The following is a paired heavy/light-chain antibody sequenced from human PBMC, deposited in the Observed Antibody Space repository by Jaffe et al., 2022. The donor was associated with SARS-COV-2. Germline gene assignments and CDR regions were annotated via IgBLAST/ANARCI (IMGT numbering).Light chain of an antibody. J-gene: IGKJ4*01. CDR1: QSISSN. CDR2: DAS. V-gene: IGKV3-15*01. CDR3: QQYNNWPLT. Sequence: EIVMTQSPATLSVSPGERATLSCRASQSISSNLAWYQQKPGQAPRLLIYDASIRATGIPARFSGSGSGAEFTLTISSLQSEDFAVYYCQQYNNWPLTFGGGTTVEIK.
Heavy chain of an antibody. V-gene: IGHV1-18*01. CDR3: ARDHQLYVWSGSYGRIPDGMDV. CDR1: GYTFSNNG. Sequence: QVQLVQSGAEVKKPGASVKVSCKASGYTFSNNGISWVRQAPGQGLEWMGWTSTYNGNTNYAQKFQGRVTLTTDTSTTTAYMELRSLRSDDTAVYYCARDHQLYVWSGSYGRIPDGMDVWGQGTTVTVSS. J-gene: IGHJ6*02. D-gene: IGHD3-3*01. CDR2: TSTYNGNT.